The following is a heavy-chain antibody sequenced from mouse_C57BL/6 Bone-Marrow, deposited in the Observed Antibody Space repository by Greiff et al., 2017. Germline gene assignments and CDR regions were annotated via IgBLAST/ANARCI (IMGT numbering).Heavy chain of an antibody. Sequence: EVQLQQSGPELVKPGASVKISCKASGYTFTDYYMNWVKQSHGKSLEWIGDINPNNGGTSYNQKFKGKATLTVDKSSSTAYMELRSLTSEDSAVYYCARRDIWDYDVGFAYWGQGTLVTVSA. V-gene: IGHV1-26*01. J-gene: IGHJ3*01. D-gene: IGHD2-4*01. CDR1: GYTFTDYY. CDR3: ARRDIWDYDVGFAY. CDR2: INPNNGGT.